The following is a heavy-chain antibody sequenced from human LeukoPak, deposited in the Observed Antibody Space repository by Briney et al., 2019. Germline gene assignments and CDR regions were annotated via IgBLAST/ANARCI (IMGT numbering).Heavy chain of an antibody. CDR2: IIPIFGTP. V-gene: IGHV1-69*13. J-gene: IGHJ3*02. D-gene: IGHD3-10*01. CDR1: GGTFSSYA. Sequence: ASVKVSCTASGGTFSSYAINWVRQAPGQGLEWMGGIIPIFGTPNYAQKFQGRVTITADESSSTTYMELSSLRSEDTAVYYCAKSNGYGLVDIWGQGTMVTVSS. CDR3: AKSNGYGLVDI.